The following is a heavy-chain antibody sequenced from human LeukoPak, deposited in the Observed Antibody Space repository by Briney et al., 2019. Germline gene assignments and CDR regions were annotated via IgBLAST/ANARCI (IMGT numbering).Heavy chain of an antibody. D-gene: IGHD3-10*01. Sequence: PGGSLRLSCAASGFSVSNNGIHWVRQAPGKGLEWVAVLWPDGITTRYADSVEGRFTISRDNSKNTVYVQMNSLRAEDTAVYFCARRGGSGTFPHYFDAWGQGILVTVSS. CDR3: ARRGGSGTFPHYFDA. J-gene: IGHJ5*02. CDR2: LWPDGITT. V-gene: IGHV3-33*01. CDR1: GFSVSNNG.